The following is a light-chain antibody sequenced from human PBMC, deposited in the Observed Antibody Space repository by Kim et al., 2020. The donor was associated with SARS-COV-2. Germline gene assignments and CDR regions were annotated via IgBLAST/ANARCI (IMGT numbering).Light chain of an antibody. CDR2: AVS. V-gene: IGLV2-8*01. Sequence: GQSVTISCTGTSSDVGGYNFVSWFQQQPGKVPKLMIDAVSQRPSGVPDRFSGTKSGNTASLTVSGLQPADEDDDYCSSYADSNNFVFGTGTKVTVL. CDR1: SSDVGGYNF. CDR3: SSYADSNNFV. J-gene: IGLJ1*01.